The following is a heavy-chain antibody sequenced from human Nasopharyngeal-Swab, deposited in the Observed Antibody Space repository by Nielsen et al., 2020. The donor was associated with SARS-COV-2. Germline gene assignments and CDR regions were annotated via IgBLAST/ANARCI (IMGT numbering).Heavy chain of an antibody. CDR3: AKAGTAAGFDY. J-gene: IGHJ4*02. V-gene: IGHV3-30*18. Sequence: GGSLRLSCAASGFTFSSYGMHWVRQAPGKGLERVAVISYDGSNKYYADSVKGRFTISRDNSKNTLYLQMNSLRAEDTAVYYCAKAGTAAGFDYWGQGTLVTVSS. CDR1: GFTFSSYG. CDR2: ISYDGSNK. D-gene: IGHD6-13*01.